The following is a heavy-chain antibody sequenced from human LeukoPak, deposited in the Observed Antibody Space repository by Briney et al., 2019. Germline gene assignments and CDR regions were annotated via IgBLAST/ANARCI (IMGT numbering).Heavy chain of an antibody. D-gene: IGHD2-15*01. V-gene: IGHV1-2*02. CDR2: INPNSGGT. CDR3: ASRPDQHLLYYFDY. J-gene: IGHJ4*02. Sequence: GASVKVSCKASGYTFTGYYMHWVRQAPGQGLEWMGWINPNSGGTKYAQKFQGRVTMTSDASISTAYMELSSLRSDDTAVYYCASRPDQHLLYYFDYWGQGALVTVSS. CDR1: GYTFTGYY.